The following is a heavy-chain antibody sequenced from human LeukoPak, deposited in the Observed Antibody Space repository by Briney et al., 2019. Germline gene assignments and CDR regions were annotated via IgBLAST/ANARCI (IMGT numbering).Heavy chain of an antibody. Sequence: ASVKVSCKASGYTFTGYYMHWVRQAPGQGLEWMGWINPNSGGTNYAQKFQGRVTMTRDTSISTAYRELSRLRSDDTAVYYCAASQSYCGGDCYSGDAFDIWGQGTIVTVSS. CDR3: AASQSYCGGDCYSGDAFDI. CDR1: GYTFTGYY. CDR2: INPNSGGT. D-gene: IGHD2-21*01. J-gene: IGHJ3*02. V-gene: IGHV1-2*02.